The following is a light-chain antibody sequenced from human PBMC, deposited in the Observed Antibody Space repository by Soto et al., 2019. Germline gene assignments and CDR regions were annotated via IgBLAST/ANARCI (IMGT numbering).Light chain of an antibody. Sequence: QAVVTQSSSASASLGSSVKLTCTLSSGHSSYIIAWHQQQPGKAPRYLMKLEGSGNYNRGSGVPDRFSGSSSGADRYLTISHLQFEDEADYYCETWDSNTHVFGTGPKLTVL. V-gene: IGLV4-60*02. CDR1: SGHSSYI. J-gene: IGLJ1*01. CDR3: ETWDSNTHV. CDR2: LEGSGNY.